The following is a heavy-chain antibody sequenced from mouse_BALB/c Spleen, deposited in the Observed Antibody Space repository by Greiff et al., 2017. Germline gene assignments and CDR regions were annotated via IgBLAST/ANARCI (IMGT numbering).Heavy chain of an antibody. V-gene: IGHV7-3*02. CDR3: ARGGYGYNYYAMDY. CDR1: GFTFTDYY. J-gene: IGHJ4*01. CDR2: IRNKANGYTT. Sequence: VQLKESGGGLVQPGGSLRLSCATSGFTFTDYYMSWVRQPPGKALEWLGFIRNKANGYTTEYSASVKGRFTISRDNSQSILYLQMNTLRAEDSATYYCARGGYGYNYYAMDYWGQGTSVTVSS. D-gene: IGHD1-2*01.